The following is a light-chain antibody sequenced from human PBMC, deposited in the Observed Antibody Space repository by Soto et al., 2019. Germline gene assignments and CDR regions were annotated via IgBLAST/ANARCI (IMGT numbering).Light chain of an antibody. J-gene: IGKJ3*01. CDR2: GTS. Sequence: EIVLTQSPATLSLSPGERASPSGRAGRSITTSFAWYQRNPGQAPRLLIYGTSNRAPGIPARFSGSGSGTDFTLTISTLEPEDFAVYYCQQRDTWPPLYTFGPGTKVEFK. CDR3: QQRDTWPPLYT. V-gene: IGKV3-11*01. CDR1: RSITTS.